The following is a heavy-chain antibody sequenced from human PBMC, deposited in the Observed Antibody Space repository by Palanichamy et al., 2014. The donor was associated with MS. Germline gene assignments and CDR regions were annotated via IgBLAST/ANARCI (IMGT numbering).Heavy chain of an antibody. D-gene: IGHD6-19*01. CDR2: IYPGDSDT. CDR3: ARQSYSNGWYTDY. J-gene: IGHJ4*02. CDR1: GYIFSSQW. Sequence: EVQLVQSGAELKKPGESLKISCKGSGYIFSSQWIGWVRQMPGRGLEWMGVIYPGDSDTRYSPSFQGQVIISADKSTNTAYLQWTSLKASDTAMYYCARQSYSNGWYTDYWGQGTLVTVSS. V-gene: IGHV5-51*01.